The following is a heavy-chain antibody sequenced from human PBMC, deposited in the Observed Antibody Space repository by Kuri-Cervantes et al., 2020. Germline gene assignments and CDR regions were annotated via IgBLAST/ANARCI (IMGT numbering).Heavy chain of an antibody. Sequence: ESLKISCAVYGGSFSGYYWSWIRQPPGKGLEWIGEINHSGSTNYNPSLKSRVTISVDTSKNQFSLKLSSVTAADTAVYYCAREYIVVVPAALSYYYYGMDVWGQGTTITVSS. J-gene: IGHJ6*02. D-gene: IGHD2-2*01. CDR2: INHSGST. CDR3: AREYIVVVPAALSYYYYGMDV. CDR1: GGSFSGYY. V-gene: IGHV4-34*01.